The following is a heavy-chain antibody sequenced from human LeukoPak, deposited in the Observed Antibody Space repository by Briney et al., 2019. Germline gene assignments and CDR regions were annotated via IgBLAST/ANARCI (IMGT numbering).Heavy chain of an antibody. CDR2: MNPNSGNT. Sequence: ASVTVSCTASGYTFTSYDINWVRQATGQGLEWMGWMNPNSGNTGYAQKFQGRVTMTRNTSISTAYMELSSLRSEDTAVYYCARAGCSSTSCYDWFDPWGQGTLVTVSS. J-gene: IGHJ5*02. D-gene: IGHD2-2*01. V-gene: IGHV1-8*01. CDR3: ARAGCSSTSCYDWFDP. CDR1: GYTFTSYD.